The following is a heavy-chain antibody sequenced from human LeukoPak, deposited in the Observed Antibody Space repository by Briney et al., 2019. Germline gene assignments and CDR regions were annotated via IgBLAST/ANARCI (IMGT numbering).Heavy chain of an antibody. J-gene: IGHJ4*02. CDR2: INPNSGGT. V-gene: IGHV1-2*02. D-gene: IGHD5-18*01. CDR3: ARGPAGGAAIDY. CDR1: GYTFTGYY. Sequence: ASVKVSCKASGYTFTGYYMHWVRQAPGRGLEWMGWINPNSGGTNYAQKFQGRVTMTRDTSISTAYMELSRLRSDDTAVYYCARGPAGGAAIDYWGQGTLVTVSS.